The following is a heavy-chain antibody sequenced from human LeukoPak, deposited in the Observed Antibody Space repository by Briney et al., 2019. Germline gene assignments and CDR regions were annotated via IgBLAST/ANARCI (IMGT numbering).Heavy chain of an antibody. V-gene: IGHV3-23*01. Sequence: LAGGSLRLSCAASGFTFSSYAMSWVRQAPGKGLGWVSVISGSGGYTDYAYSVRGRFTISRDNSKNILYLQMNSLRVEDTDTYYCAKGSEYSSYPNFDSWGQGTLVTVSS. D-gene: IGHD6-6*01. CDR3: AKGSEYSSYPNFDS. J-gene: IGHJ4*02. CDR1: GFTFSSYA. CDR2: ISGSGGYT.